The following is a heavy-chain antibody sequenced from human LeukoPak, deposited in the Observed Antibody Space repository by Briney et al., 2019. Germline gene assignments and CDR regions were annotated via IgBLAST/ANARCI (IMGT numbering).Heavy chain of an antibody. V-gene: IGHV3-64D*06. D-gene: IGHD2-2*01. Sequence: GGSLRLSCAASGFTFRSYPMHWVRQAPGKGLEYVSAIGGNGDTTYYEDSVKGRVTISRDNSKNTLYLQLSSLRVEDTAVYYCVKDEGYCSSVSCSPSYWGQGTLVTVSS. CDR1: GFTFRSYP. J-gene: IGHJ4*02. CDR3: VKDEGYCSSVSCSPSY. CDR2: IGGNGDTT.